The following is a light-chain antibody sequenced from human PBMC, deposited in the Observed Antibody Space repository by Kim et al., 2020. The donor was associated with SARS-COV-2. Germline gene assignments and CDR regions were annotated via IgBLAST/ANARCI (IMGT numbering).Light chain of an antibody. CDR1: QDIKNH. CDR3: QHYGDMFT. V-gene: IGKV1-33*01. Sequence: DIQMTQSPSSLSASVGDRVTITCQASQDIKNHLNWYQQKPGKAPKVLIYTASKLETGVPSRFSGSGYGTDFTLTITSLQPADVGTYYCQHYGDMFTFGPGTKLEI. J-gene: IGKJ2*01. CDR2: TAS.